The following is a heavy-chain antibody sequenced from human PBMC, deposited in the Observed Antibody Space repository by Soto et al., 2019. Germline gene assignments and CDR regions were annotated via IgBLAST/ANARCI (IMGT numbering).Heavy chain of an antibody. CDR1: GFTFSSYA. Sequence: GGSLRLSCAASGFTFSSYAMSWVRQAPGKGLEWVSAISGSGGSTYYADSVKGRFTISRDNSKNTLYLQMNSLRAEDTAVYYCAKDFRVVVVPAAPFDYWGQGTLVTVSS. CDR2: ISGSGGST. J-gene: IGHJ4*02. CDR3: AKDFRVVVVPAAPFDY. D-gene: IGHD2-2*01. V-gene: IGHV3-23*01.